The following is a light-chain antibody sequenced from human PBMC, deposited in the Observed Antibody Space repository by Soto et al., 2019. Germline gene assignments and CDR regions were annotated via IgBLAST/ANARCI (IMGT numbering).Light chain of an antibody. J-gene: IGKJ2*01. Sequence: EIVMTQSPATLSVSPGERATLSCRASQSISGELAWYQQRPGQPPRLLIYGVSTRATGVPDRFSGSGSGSDFTLIISGLQAEDFAVYYGQQGNGWPLTFGQGTRLDI. V-gene: IGKV3-15*01. CDR2: GVS. CDR1: QSISGE. CDR3: QQGNGWPLT.